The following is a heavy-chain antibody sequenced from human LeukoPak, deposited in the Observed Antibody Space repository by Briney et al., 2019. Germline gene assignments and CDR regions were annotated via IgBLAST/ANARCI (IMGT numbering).Heavy chain of an antibody. CDR3: AKDRSIGTYYTFDH. CDR1: GFTFTNFG. J-gene: IGHJ4*02. Sequence: GGSLRLSCAASGFTFTNFGMHWVRQAPGKGLEWVAFIRYDEHNNFYADSVKGRFTISRDNSNNTLYLQMNSLTAADTAVYYCAKDRSIGTYYTFDHWGQGTLVTVSS. D-gene: IGHD1-26*01. CDR2: IRYDEHNN. V-gene: IGHV3-30*02.